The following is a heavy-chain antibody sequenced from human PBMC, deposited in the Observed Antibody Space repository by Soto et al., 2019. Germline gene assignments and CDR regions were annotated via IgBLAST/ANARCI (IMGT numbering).Heavy chain of an antibody. Sequence: GGSLRLSCAASGFTFSSYGMHWVRQAPGKGLEWVAVIWYDGSNKYYADSVKGRFTISRDNSKNTLYLQMNSLRAEDTAVYYCARDSPPWVGVVVPAGSRQIDYWGQGTLVTVSS. CDR3: ARDSPPWVGVVVPAGSRQIDY. CDR1: GFTFSSYG. CDR2: IWYDGSNK. J-gene: IGHJ4*02. D-gene: IGHD2-2*01. V-gene: IGHV3-33*01.